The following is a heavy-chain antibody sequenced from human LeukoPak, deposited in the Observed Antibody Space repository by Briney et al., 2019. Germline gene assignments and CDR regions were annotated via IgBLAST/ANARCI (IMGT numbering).Heavy chain of an antibody. Sequence: PGGSLRLSCAASGFTFSNFNLNWVRQAPGKGLEWVSAISGSGGSTYYAASVKGRFTISRDNSKNTLYLQMNSLRAEDTAVYYCAKYRSSYTWDAFDIWGQGTMVTVSS. V-gene: IGHV3-23*01. D-gene: IGHD6-13*01. CDR3: AKYRSSYTWDAFDI. J-gene: IGHJ3*02. CDR1: GFTFSNFN. CDR2: ISGSGGST.